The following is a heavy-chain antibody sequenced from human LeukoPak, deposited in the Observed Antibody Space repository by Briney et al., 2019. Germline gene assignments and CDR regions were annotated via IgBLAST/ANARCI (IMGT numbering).Heavy chain of an antibody. V-gene: IGHV4-4*07. D-gene: IGHD1-26*01. J-gene: IGHJ4*02. CDR3: ASGGLYSGSYYVDY. Sequence: SSGSLSLSCTASGGSISSYYWSWIRQAAGKGLEWIAGIYTSGSTNYNPSLKSRVTMSVDTSKNQFSLKLSSVTAADTAVYYCASGGLYSGSYYVDYWGQGTLVTVSS. CDR1: GGSISSYY. CDR2: IYTSGST.